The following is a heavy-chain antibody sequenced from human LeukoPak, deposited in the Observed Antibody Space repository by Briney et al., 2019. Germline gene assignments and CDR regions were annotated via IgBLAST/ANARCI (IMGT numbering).Heavy chain of an antibody. CDR3: ARGDDILTGNRDWFDP. V-gene: IGHV1-69*04. CDR1: GGTFSSYA. Sequence: SVKVSCKASGGTFSSYAISWVRQAPGQGLEWMGRIIPILGIANYAQKLQGRVTMTTDTSTSTAYMELRSLRSDDTAVYYCARGDDILTGNRDWFDPWGQGTLVTVFS. CDR2: IIPILGIA. D-gene: IGHD3-9*01. J-gene: IGHJ5*02.